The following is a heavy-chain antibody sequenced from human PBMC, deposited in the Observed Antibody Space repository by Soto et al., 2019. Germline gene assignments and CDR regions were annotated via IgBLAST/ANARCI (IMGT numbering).Heavy chain of an antibody. D-gene: IGHD6-6*01. CDR3: ARDFRGSIAALLPGY. V-gene: IGHV3-21*01. CDR1: GFTFSSYS. J-gene: IGHJ4*02. CDR2: ISSSSSYI. Sequence: WGSLRLSCAASGFTFSSYSMNWVRQAPGKGLEWVSSISSSSSYIYYADSVKGRFTISRDNAKNSLYLQMNSLRAEDTAVYYCARDFRGSIAALLPGYWGQGTLVTVSS.